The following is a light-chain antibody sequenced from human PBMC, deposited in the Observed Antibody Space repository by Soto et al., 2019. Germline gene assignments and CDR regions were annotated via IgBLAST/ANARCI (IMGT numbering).Light chain of an antibody. J-gene: IGKJ4*01. V-gene: IGKV3-20*01. Sequence: EIVMTQSPATLSVSPGERATLSCRASQSISSNLAWYQQKPGQAPRLLMFRTSSRATGFPARFSGSGSGTDFTLTISRLEPEDFAVYYCQNYGSSSLTFGGGTKVDIK. CDR2: RTS. CDR1: QSISSN. CDR3: QNYGSSSLT.